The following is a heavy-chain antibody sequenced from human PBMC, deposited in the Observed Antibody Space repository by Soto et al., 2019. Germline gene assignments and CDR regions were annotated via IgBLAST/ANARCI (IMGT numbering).Heavy chain of an antibody. V-gene: IGHV3-23*01. CDR2: ISGSDGTT. Sequence: GGSLRLSCAASGFTFASYGMGWVCQAPGKGLEWVSSISGSDGTTYYADSVKGRFSISRDKSKNTLYLQMNSLRAEDTAIYYCAKLDFWNSYYGLDVWGQGTTV. CDR1: GFTFASYG. J-gene: IGHJ6*02. D-gene: IGHD3-3*01. CDR3: AKLDFWNSYYGLDV.